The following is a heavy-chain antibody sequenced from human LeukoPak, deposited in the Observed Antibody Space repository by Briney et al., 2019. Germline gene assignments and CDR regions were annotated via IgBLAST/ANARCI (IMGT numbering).Heavy chain of an antibody. V-gene: IGHV4-4*07. CDR2: IYTSGST. J-gene: IGHJ3*02. Sequence: PSETLSLTCTVSGGSISSYYWSWIRQPAGKGLEWIGRIYTSGSTNYNPSLKSRVTMSVDTSKNQFSLKLSSVTAADTAVYYCARDSPPTAYCGGDCSGAFDIWGQGTMVTVPS. D-gene: IGHD2-21*02. CDR1: GGSISSYY. CDR3: ARDSPPTAYCGGDCSGAFDI.